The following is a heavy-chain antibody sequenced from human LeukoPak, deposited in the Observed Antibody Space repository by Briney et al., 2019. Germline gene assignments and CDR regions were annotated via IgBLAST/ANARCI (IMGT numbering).Heavy chain of an antibody. J-gene: IGHJ4*02. CDR3: AKGGPVSGNYYFFDY. V-gene: IGHV3-23*01. CDR1: GFTFTTSA. CDR2: ISYSGGST. Sequence: PGGSLRLSCAASGFTFTTSALTWVRQAPGKGLEWVSSISYSGGSTYSADSVKGRFTISRDDSKNTLYLQMSSLRADDSAVYYCAKGGPVSGNYYFFDYWGQGTLVTVSS. D-gene: IGHD1-26*01.